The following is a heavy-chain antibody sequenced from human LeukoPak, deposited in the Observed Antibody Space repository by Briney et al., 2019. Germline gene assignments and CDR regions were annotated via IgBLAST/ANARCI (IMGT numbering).Heavy chain of an antibody. CDR1: GFTFSSYG. CDR2: IRYDGSNK. Sequence: PGGSLRLSCAASGFTFSSYGMHWVRQAPGKGLEWVAFIRYDGSNKYYADSVKGRFTISRGNSKNTVYLQMNSLRAEDTAVYCCVKELIRGYYFDYWGQGTLVTVSS. D-gene: IGHD3-10*01. J-gene: IGHJ4*02. CDR3: VKELIRGYYFDY. V-gene: IGHV3-30*02.